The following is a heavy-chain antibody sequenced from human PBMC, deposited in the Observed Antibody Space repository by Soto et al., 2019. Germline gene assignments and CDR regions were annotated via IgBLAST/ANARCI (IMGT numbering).Heavy chain of an antibody. CDR3: AMDYCSGGQRQCSWFDP. D-gene: IGHD2-15*01. CDR1: GGTFSSYA. Sequence: SVKVSCKASGGTFSSYAISWVRQAPGQGLEWMGGIIPIFGTANYAQKFQVRVTITADESTSTANMELSSLGSEDTAVYYCAMDYCSGGQRQCSWFDPSGHGTVVTVSS. V-gene: IGHV1-69*13. J-gene: IGHJ5*02. CDR2: IIPIFGTA.